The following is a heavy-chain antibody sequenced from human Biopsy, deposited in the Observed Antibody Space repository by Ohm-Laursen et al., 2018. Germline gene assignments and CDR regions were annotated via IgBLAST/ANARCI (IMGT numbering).Heavy chain of an antibody. CDR2: IYYSGST. CDR3: ARVGAGAPSIDYFDS. D-gene: IGHD1-26*01. V-gene: IGHV4-59*01. J-gene: IGHJ4*02. Sequence: TLSLTCTVSGGSIYNFFWSWIRQPPGKGLEWIGYIYYSGSTNYNPSLKSRVTISVDRSKNHFSLELSSVTAADTAVYYCARVGAGAPSIDYFDSWGQGALVTVSS. CDR1: GGSIYNFF.